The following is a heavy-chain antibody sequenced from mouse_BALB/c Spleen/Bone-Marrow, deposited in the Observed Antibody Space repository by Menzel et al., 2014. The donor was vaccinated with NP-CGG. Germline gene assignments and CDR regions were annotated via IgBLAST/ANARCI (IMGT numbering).Heavy chain of an antibody. CDR2: INPSNGGT. Sequence: VQLQQSGAELVKPGASVKLSCKASGYSFTRYYMYWVKQRPGQGLEWIGEINPSNGGTNFNEKFKSKVTLTVDKSSSTAYMQFSSLTSEDSAVYYCTRSNYGYWYFDVWGAGTTVTVSS. D-gene: IGHD1-1*01. CDR1: GYSFTRYY. CDR3: TRSNYGYWYFDV. V-gene: IGHV1S81*02. J-gene: IGHJ1*01.